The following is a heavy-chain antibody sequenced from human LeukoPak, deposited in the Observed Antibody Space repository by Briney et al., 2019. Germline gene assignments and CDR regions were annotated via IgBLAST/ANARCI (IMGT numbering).Heavy chain of an antibody. V-gene: IGHV3-7*03. D-gene: IGHD5-12*01. CDR2: IKQDGSEQ. CDR3: ARMGSGHDWSLFDY. J-gene: IGHJ4*02. Sequence: GGSLRLSCAASGFTFSNYWMSWVRQDPGKGPEWVANIKQDGSEQYYVDSVKGRFTISRDNAKSSLYLQMNSLRDEDTAVYYCARMGSGHDWSLFDYWGQGTLVTVSS. CDR1: GFTFSNYW.